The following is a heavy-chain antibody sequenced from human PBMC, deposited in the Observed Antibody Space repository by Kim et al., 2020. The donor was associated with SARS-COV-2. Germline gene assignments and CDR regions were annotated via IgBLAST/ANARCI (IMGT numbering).Heavy chain of an antibody. Sequence: SETLSLTCAVYGGSFSGYYWSWIRQPPGKGLEWIGEINHSGSTNYNPSLKSRVTISVDTSKNQFSLKLSSVTAADTAVYYCARGPGIAAAGLNYYYYYYGMDVWGQGTTVTVSS. CDR2: INHSGST. CDR3: ARGPGIAAAGLNYYYYYYGMDV. J-gene: IGHJ6*02. D-gene: IGHD6-13*01. V-gene: IGHV4-34*01. CDR1: GGSFSGYY.